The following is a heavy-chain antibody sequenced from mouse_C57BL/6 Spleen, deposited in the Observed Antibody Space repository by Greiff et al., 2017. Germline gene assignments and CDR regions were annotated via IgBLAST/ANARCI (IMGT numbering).Heavy chain of an antibody. V-gene: IGHV1-82*01. J-gene: IGHJ2*01. D-gene: IGHD2-1*01. CDR2: IYPGDGDT. CDR1: GYAFSSSW. CDR3: AVYYGNLYYFDY. Sequence: QVQLQQSGPELVKPGASVKISCKASGYAFSSSWMNWVKQRPGKGLEWIGRIYPGDGDTNYNGKFKGKATLTADTSSSTAYMQLSSLTSEDSAVYFCAVYYGNLYYFDYWGQGTTLTVSS.